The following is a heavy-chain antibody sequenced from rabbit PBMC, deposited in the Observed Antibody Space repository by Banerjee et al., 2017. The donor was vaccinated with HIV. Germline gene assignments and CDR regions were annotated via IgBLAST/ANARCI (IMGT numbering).Heavy chain of an antibody. CDR1: GFSFSSSYW. V-gene: IGHV1S45*01. CDR2: IDAGSSGST. Sequence: QEQLEESGGGLVKPEGSLTLTCTASGFSFSSSYWICWIRQAPGKGLEWIACIDAGSSGSTYHASWAKGPFTISKTSSTTVTLQMTSLTAADTATYFCARDLAGVIGWNFNLWGPGTLVTVS. J-gene: IGHJ4*01. D-gene: IGHD4-1*01. CDR3: ARDLAGVIGWNFNL.